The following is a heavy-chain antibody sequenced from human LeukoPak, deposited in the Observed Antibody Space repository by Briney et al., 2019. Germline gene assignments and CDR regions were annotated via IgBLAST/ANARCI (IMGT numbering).Heavy chain of an antibody. D-gene: IGHD5-18*01. Sequence: LPGGSLRLSCATSGFPFETNAMSWVRQAPGKGLEWVATIGNTETFYADSVTGRFTISRDNSKNTVNLQMNRLRVGDTAISYCAKDWIQFNRVFDCFDSWGQGTLVTVSS. CDR1: GFPFETNA. CDR2: IGNTET. CDR3: AKDWIQFNRVFDCFDS. J-gene: IGHJ4*02. V-gene: IGHV3-23*01.